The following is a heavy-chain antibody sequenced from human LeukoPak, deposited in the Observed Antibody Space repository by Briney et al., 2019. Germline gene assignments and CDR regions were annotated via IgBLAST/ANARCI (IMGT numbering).Heavy chain of an antibody. J-gene: IGHJ4*02. D-gene: IGHD1-1*01. CDR3: ARDKGTEDESFDY. CDR1: GFTFSGFW. Sequence: PGGSLRLSCAASGFTFSGFWMHWVRQAPGKGLVWVSCISFDGSDATYADSVKGRFTISRDNAKNTLHLQMDSLTVEDTAVYYCARDKGTEDESFDYWGQGTLVTVSS. V-gene: IGHV3-74*01. CDR2: ISFDGSDA.